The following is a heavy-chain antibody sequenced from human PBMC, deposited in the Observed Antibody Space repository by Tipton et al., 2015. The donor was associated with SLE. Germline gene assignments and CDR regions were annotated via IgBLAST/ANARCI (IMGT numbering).Heavy chain of an antibody. Sequence: SCAASGFTFSSYAISWVRQAPGQGLEWMGRIIPIFGTANYAQKFQGRVTITADESTSTAYMELSSLRSEDTAVYYCAYGDYVGHYFDYWGQGTLVTVSS. CDR3: AYGDYVGHYFDY. CDR1: GFTFSSYA. J-gene: IGHJ4*02. CDR2: IIPIFGTA. V-gene: IGHV1-69*15. D-gene: IGHD4-17*01.